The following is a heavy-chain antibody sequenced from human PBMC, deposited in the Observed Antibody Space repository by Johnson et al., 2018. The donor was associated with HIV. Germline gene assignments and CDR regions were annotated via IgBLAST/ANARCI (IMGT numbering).Heavy chain of an antibody. V-gene: IGHV3-33*08. CDR2: IKYDGSET. D-gene: IGHD6-6*01. Sequence: QVQLVESGGGVVQPERSLRLSCAASGFTFSSYAMHWVRQAPGKGLEWVAVIKYDGSETMYADSVKGRFSMSRDNSKNTLHRQMNSLRADDTAVYYCSRMKTARQNAFDVWGQGTMVTVSS. CDR1: GFTFSSYA. J-gene: IGHJ3*01. CDR3: SRMKTARQNAFDV.